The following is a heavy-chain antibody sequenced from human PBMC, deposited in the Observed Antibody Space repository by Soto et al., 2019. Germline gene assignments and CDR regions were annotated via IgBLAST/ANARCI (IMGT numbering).Heavy chain of an antibody. CDR3: AKVSRRGSAIDFDY. J-gene: IGHJ4*02. V-gene: IGHV1-8*02. CDR2: MNPNTGDT. Sequence: ASVKVSCKASGYTFTNYHMNWVRRATGQGPEWMGWMNPNTGDTGYAQKFQGRVTMTRDTSITTAYMELSSLRSEDTAVYYCAKVSRRGSAIDFDYWGQGTLVTVSS. D-gene: IGHD3-10*01. CDR1: GYTFTNYH.